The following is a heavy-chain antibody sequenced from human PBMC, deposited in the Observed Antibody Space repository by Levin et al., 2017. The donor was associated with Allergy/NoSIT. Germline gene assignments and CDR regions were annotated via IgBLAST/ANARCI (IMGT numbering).Heavy chain of an antibody. CDR3: ARGPDI. CDR2: ISTNSAYI. V-gene: IGHV3-21*01. J-gene: IGHJ4*02. Sequence: GGSLRLSCAASGFSFSIYTMNWVRQAPGKGLEWLSFISTNSAYIFYVDSVRGRFTISRDNAKGSLSLQMDNLRDDDTAVYYCARGPDIWGQGTPVTVSS. CDR1: GFSFSIYT.